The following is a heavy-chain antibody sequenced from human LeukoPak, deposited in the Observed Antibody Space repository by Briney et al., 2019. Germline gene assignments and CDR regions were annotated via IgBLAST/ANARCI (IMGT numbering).Heavy chain of an antibody. V-gene: IGHV3-21*01. D-gene: IGHD3-22*01. CDR1: GFTVSSYW. CDR3: ASSSYDDSGYYHN. Sequence: PGGSLRLSCAASGFTVSSYWMTWVRQAPGKGLEWVSSITGGSSYIYYGDSVKGRFTISRDNAKNSLYLQMNSLRAEDTAVYYCASSSYDDSGYYHNWGQGTLVTVSS. CDR2: ITGGSSYI. J-gene: IGHJ4*02.